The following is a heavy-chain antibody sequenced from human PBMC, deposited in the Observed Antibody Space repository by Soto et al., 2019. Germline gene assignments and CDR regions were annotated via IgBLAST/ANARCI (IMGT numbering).Heavy chain of an antibody. Sequence: EVQLVESGGGLVQPGGFLRLSCAASGFTFSSYSMNWVRQAPGKGLEWVSYISSSSSTIYYADSVKGRFTISRDNAKNSLYLQMNSLRDEDTAVYYCASGYSSGWYAGFDPWGQGTLVTVSS. V-gene: IGHV3-48*02. CDR3: ASGYSSGWYAGFDP. CDR2: ISSSSSTI. J-gene: IGHJ5*02. D-gene: IGHD6-19*01. CDR1: GFTFSSYS.